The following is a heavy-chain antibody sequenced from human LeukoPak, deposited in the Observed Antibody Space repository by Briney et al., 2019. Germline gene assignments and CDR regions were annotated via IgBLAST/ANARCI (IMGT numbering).Heavy chain of an antibody. CDR3: ARGSGRRYFDY. Sequence: SETLSLTCAVYGGSFSGYYWNWIRQPPGKGLEWIGEINHSGSTNYKSPLKSRVTISVDTSKNQFSLKLYSVTAADTAVYFCARGSGRRYFDYWGQGTLLTVSS. CDR1: GGSFSGYY. J-gene: IGHJ4*02. V-gene: IGHV4-34*01. D-gene: IGHD2-8*02. CDR2: INHSGST.